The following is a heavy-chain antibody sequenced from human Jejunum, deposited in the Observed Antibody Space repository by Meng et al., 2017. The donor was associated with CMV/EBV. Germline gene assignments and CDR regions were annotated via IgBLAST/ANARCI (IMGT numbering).Heavy chain of an antibody. CDR1: GFTFRLYE. CDR2: ISTTGSPI. V-gene: IGHV3-48*03. Sequence: SGFTFRLYELNWVRQAPGKGLEWVSSISTTGSPIYYADSVKGRFTISRDNTKNSLYLQMNSLRAEDTAVYSCARSTPYVYSSPGVWGQGTTVTVSS. D-gene: IGHD6-19*01. CDR3: ARSTPYVYSSPGV. J-gene: IGHJ6*02.